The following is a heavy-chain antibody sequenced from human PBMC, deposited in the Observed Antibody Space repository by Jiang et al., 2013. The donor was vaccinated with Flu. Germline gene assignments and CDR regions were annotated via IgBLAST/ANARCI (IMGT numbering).Heavy chain of an antibody. CDR3: ARLYDSSGYLEYFQH. V-gene: IGHV5-51*01. D-gene: IGHD3-22*01. CDR2: IYPGDSDT. Sequence: KGLEWMGIIYPGDSDTRYSPSFQGQVTISADKSISTAYLQWSSLKASDTAMYYCARLYDSSGYLEYFQHWGQGTLVTVSS. J-gene: IGHJ1*01.